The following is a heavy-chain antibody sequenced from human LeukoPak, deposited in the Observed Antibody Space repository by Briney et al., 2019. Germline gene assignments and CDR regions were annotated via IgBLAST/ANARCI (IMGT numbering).Heavy chain of an antibody. CDR2: ISAYNGNT. V-gene: IGHV1-18*01. Sequence: ASVKVSCKASGYTFTSYGISWVRQAPGQGLEWMGWISAYNGNTNYAQKLQGRVTMTTDTSTSTAYMELRSLRSDDTAVYYCASEAGYSSGSIYYYGMDVWGQGTTVTVSS. CDR1: GYTFTSYG. CDR3: ASEAGYSSGSIYYYGMDV. D-gene: IGHD6-19*01. J-gene: IGHJ6*02.